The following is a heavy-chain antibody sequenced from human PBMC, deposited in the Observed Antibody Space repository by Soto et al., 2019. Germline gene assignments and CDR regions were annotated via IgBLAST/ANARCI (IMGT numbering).Heavy chain of an antibody. CDR2: IQQDGSEN. D-gene: IGHD2-8*02. V-gene: IGHV3-7*01. CDR3: ARHWTGLLGNDY. CDR1: GFSFSRYW. J-gene: IGHJ4*02. Sequence: EVQLVESGGGLVQPGGSLRLSCAASGFSFSRYWMSWVRQAPGKGLEWVASIQQDGSENYYVDSVKGRFTISRDNAKNSLYLQMNGLRAEDTALYYCARHWTGLLGNDYWGQGTLVTVSS.